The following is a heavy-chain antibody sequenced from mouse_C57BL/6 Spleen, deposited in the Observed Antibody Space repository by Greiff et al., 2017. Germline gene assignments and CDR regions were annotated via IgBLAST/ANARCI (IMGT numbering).Heavy chain of an antibody. V-gene: IGHV1-52*01. CDR3: ANEASYGSSLGYFEV. CDR2: IDPSDGET. CDR1: GYTFTSYW. Sequence: VQLQQSGAELVRPGSSVKLSCKASGYTFTSYWMHWVKQRPIQGLEWIGKIDPSDGETHYNQKFEDKATLTVDKSSSTAYMQLSSLTSEDSAVYYWANEASYGSSLGYFEVWGTGATVTDSS. D-gene: IGHD1-1*01. J-gene: IGHJ1*03.